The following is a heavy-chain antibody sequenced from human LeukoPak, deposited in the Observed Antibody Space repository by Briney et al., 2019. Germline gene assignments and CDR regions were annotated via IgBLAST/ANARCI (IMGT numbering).Heavy chain of an antibody. J-gene: IGHJ6*03. V-gene: IGHV1-69*05. CDR2: ITPIFGTA. Sequence: SVKVSCKASGGTFSSYAISWVRQAPGQGLEWMGGITPIFGTANYAQKFQGRVTITTDESTSTAYMELSSLRSEDTAVYYCARDRSDGLYYCMDVWGKGTTVTVSS. CDR1: GGTFSSYA. CDR3: ARDRSDGLYYCMDV.